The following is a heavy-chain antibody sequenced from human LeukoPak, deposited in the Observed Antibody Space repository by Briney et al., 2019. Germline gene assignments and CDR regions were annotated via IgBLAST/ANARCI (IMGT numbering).Heavy chain of an antibody. CDR3: VKEGGYDILTGPFDY. Sequence: HGRSLRLSCSASGFTFSNNAMHWVRQAPRKGLEYVSGIDNTGISTYYADSVKGRFTVSRDNSKNTLSLQMSSLRAEDTAIYFCVKEGGYDILTGPFDYWGQGTVISVFS. D-gene: IGHD3-9*01. J-gene: IGHJ4*02. CDR1: GFTFSNNA. V-gene: IGHV3-64D*06. CDR2: IDNTGIST.